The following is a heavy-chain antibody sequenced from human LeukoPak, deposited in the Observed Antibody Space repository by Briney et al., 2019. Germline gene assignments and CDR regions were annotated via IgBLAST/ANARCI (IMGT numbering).Heavy chain of an antibody. CDR1: GFTFSSYW. Sequence: GPLRLSCAASGFTFSSYWMHWVRQAPGKGLEWIGSFYYPGSTYYNPSLKSRLSISVDTSNNQFSLKLNSVTAADTAVYYCAISTGSSDFVYWGQGTLVTVSS. J-gene: IGHJ4*02. V-gene: IGHV4-39*07. CDR2: FYYPGST. D-gene: IGHD1-26*01. CDR3: AISTGSSDFVY.